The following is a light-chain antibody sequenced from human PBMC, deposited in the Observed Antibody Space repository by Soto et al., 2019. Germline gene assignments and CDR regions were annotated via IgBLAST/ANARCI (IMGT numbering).Light chain of an antibody. CDR3: QQLNSNPLT. J-gene: IGKJ4*01. V-gene: IGKV1-9*01. Sequence: IQLTQSPSSLSASVGDRVTITCRASQGISSYLAWYQQKPGKAPKLLIYAASTLQSGVPPRFSGSGSGTDFTLTISSLQPEDFATYYCQQLNSNPLTFGGGTKVEIK. CDR1: QGISSY. CDR2: AAS.